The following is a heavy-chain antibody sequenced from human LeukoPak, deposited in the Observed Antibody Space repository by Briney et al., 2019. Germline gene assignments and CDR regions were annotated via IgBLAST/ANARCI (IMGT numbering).Heavy chain of an antibody. CDR1: GGSFSGYY. J-gene: IGHJ5*02. Sequence: PSETLSLTCAVYGGSFSGYYWSWIRQPPGKGLEWIGEINHSGSTNYNPSLKSRVTISVDTSKNPFSLKLSSVTAADTAVYYCARYGRGRGYSYGSGPLDPWGQGTLVTVSS. CDR3: ARYGRGRGYSYGSGPLDP. CDR2: INHSGST. D-gene: IGHD5-18*01. V-gene: IGHV4-34*01.